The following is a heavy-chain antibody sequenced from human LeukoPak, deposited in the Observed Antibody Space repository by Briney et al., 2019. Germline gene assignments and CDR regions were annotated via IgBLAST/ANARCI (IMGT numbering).Heavy chain of an antibody. CDR2: ISYDGSNK. V-gene: IGHV3-30-3*01. Sequence: PGRSLRLSCAASGFRFSSYAMHWVRQAPGKGLEWVAVISYDGSNKYYADSVKGRFTISRDNSKNTLYLQMNSLRAEDTAVYYCARDSAWEWLPDYYSDYWGQGTLVTVSS. CDR3: ARDSAWEWLPDYYSDY. J-gene: IGHJ4*02. CDR1: GFRFSSYA. D-gene: IGHD5-24*01.